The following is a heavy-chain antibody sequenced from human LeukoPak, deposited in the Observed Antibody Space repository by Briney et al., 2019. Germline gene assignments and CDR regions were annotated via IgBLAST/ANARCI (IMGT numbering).Heavy chain of an antibody. V-gene: IGHV4-34*01. J-gene: IGHJ6*02. D-gene: IGHD3-10*01. CDR1: GGSFSGYY. CDR3: ARGLWFGELSDYYGMDV. Sequence: PSETLSLTCAVYGGSFSGYYWSWIRQPPGKGLEWIGEINHSGSTNYNPSLKSRVTISVDTSKNQFSLKLSSVTAADTAVYYCARGLWFGELSDYYGMDVWGQGTTVTVSS. CDR2: INHSGST.